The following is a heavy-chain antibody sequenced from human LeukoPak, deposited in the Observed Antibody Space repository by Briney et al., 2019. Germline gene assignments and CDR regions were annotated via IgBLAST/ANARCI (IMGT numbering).Heavy chain of an antibody. CDR2: MNPHSGKT. CDR3: ARDGTHSSGWYSYMDV. CDR1: GYPFNNYD. Sequence: GASVKVSCKASGYPFNNYDINWVRQATGQGLEWMGWMNPHSGKTGYAQNFQGRVTMTTDTSTSTAYMELRSLRSDDTAVYYCARDGTHSSGWYSYMDVWGKGTTVTISS. D-gene: IGHD6-19*01. V-gene: IGHV1-8*01. J-gene: IGHJ6*03.